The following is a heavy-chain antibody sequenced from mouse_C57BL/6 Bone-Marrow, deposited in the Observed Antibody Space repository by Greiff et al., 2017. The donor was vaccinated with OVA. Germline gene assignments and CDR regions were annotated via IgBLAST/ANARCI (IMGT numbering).Heavy chain of an antibody. Sequence: EVQLQQSGAELVRPGASVKLSCTASGFNIKDDYMHWVKQRPEQGLEWIGWIDPGNGDTEYASKFQGKATITAATSSNTAYLQLSSLTSEDTAVYYSTTGTVVGDYAMDYWGQGTSVTVSS. J-gene: IGHJ4*01. D-gene: IGHD1-1*01. V-gene: IGHV14-4*01. CDR1: GFNIKDDY. CDR2: IDPGNGDT. CDR3: TTGTVVGDYAMDY.